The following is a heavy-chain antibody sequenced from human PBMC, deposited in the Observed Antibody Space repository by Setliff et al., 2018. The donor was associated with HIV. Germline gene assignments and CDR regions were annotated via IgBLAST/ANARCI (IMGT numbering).Heavy chain of an antibody. J-gene: IGHJ3*02. V-gene: IGHV4-38-2*02. Sequence: SETLSLTCTVSGYSISSGYYWGWIRQPPGKGLEWIGSIYYSGSTYYNPSLKSRVTISVDTSKNQFSLKLSSVTAADTAVYYCARIGYSGHNDAFDIWGQGTMVTVSS. CDR1: GYSISSGYY. CDR2: IYYSGST. D-gene: IGHD5-12*01. CDR3: ARIGYSGHNDAFDI.